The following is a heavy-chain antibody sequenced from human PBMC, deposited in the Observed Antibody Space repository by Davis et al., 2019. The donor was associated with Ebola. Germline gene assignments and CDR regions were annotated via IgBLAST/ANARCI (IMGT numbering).Heavy chain of an antibody. D-gene: IGHD5-18*01. J-gene: IGHJ4*02. V-gene: IGHV3-48*01. CDR2: ISSSSSTI. Sequence: GESLKIPCAASGFTFSSYSMNWVRQAPGKGLEWVSYISSSSSTIYYADSVKGRFTISRDNSKNTLYLQMNSLRAEDTAVYYCAKGTAMVFGEFDYWGQGTLVTVSS. CDR1: GFTFSSYS. CDR3: AKGTAMVFGEFDY.